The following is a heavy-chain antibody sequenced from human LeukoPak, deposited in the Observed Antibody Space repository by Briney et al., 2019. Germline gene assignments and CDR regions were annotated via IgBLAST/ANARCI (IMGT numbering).Heavy chain of an antibody. CDR2: ISGSGGST. Sequence: GGSLRLSCAASGFTFSSYAMSWVRQAPGKGLEWVSAISGSGGSTYYADSVKGRFTISRDNSKNTLYLQMNSLRVEDTAVYYCARGAVLRFLEWAPRAYYFDYWGQGTLVTVSS. V-gene: IGHV3-23*01. D-gene: IGHD3-3*01. CDR3: ARGAVLRFLEWAPRAYYFDY. CDR1: GFTFSSYA. J-gene: IGHJ4*02.